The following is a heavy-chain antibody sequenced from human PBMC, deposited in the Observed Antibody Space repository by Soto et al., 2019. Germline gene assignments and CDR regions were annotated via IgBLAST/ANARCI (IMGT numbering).Heavy chain of an antibody. CDR1: GFTFSSYA. J-gene: IGHJ3*02. V-gene: IGHV3-23*01. CDR2: ISGSGGNT. Sequence: GGSLRLSCAASGFTFSSYAMAWVRQAPGKGLEWVSAISGSGGNTYYADSVKGRFSISRDNSKNTLYLQMNSLRAEDTAVYYCAAEIGGSYYGGHAFDIWGQGTMVTVS. D-gene: IGHD1-26*01. CDR3: AAEIGGSYYGGHAFDI.